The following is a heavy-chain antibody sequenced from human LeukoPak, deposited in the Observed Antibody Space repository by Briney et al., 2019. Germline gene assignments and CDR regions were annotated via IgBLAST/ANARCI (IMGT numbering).Heavy chain of an antibody. D-gene: IGHD5-18*01. J-gene: IGHJ4*02. CDR1: GFTVSSNY. V-gene: IGHV4-59*05. Sequence: GSLRLSCAASGFTVSSNYMSWVRQAPGKGLEWIGSIYYSGSTYYNPSLKSRVSISVDTSKNQFSLKLSSVTATDTAVYFCARTGLYNYGYSNDYWGQGTLVTVSS. CDR3: ARTGLYNYGYSNDY. CDR2: IYYSGST.